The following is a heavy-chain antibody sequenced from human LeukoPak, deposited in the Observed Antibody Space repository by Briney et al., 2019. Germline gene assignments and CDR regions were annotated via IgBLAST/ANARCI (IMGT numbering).Heavy chain of an antibody. CDR3: ARGAIAAAVSGFDP. D-gene: IGHD6-13*01. Sequence: GGSLRLSCAASGFTFSSYSMNWVRQAPGKGLEWVSSISSSSSYIYYADSVKGRFTISRDNAKNSLYLQMNSLRAEDTAVYYCARGAIAAAVSGFDPWGKGPLVTVS. V-gene: IGHV3-21*01. CDR2: ISSSSSYI. CDR1: GFTFSSYS. J-gene: IGHJ5*02.